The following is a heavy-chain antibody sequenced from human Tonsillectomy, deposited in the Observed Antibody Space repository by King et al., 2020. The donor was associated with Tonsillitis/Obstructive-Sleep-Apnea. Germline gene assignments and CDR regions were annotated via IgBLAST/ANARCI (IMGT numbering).Heavy chain of an antibody. V-gene: IGHV4-34*01. D-gene: IGHD3-3*01. CDR2: INHSGST. J-gene: IGHJ3*02. CDR3: ASPSAGPFLEWLPRAFDI. CDR1: GGSFSGYY. Sequence: VQLPQWGAGLLKPSETLSLTCAVYGGSFSGYYWSWIRQPPGKGLEWIGEINHSGSTNYNPSLKSRVTISVDTSKNQFSLKPSSVTAADTAVYYCASPSAGPFLEWLPRAFDIWGQGTMVTVSS.